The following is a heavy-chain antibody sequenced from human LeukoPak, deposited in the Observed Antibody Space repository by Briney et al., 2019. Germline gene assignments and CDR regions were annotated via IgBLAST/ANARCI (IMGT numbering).Heavy chain of an antibody. Sequence: PSETLSLTCTVSDGSISAYYWSWIRQPPGKGLEWIGYIYYSGSTSYNPSVNSRVTISVDTPNNHFSLKLSSVTAADTAVYYRARGLYYYDSGSHFYYFDYWGQGTLVTVSS. CDR1: DGSISAYY. D-gene: IGHD3-10*01. CDR3: ARGLYYYDSGSHFYYFDY. J-gene: IGHJ4*02. V-gene: IGHV4-59*01. CDR2: IYYSGST.